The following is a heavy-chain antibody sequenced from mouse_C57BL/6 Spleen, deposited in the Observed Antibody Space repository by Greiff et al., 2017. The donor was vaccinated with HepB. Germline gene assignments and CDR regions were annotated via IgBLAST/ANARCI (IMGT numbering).Heavy chain of an antibody. CDR2: IYPGSGST. CDR3: ARKIDYYGSSYCAMDY. Sequence: QVQLQQPGAELVKPGASVKMSCKASGYTFTSYWITWVKQRPGQGLEWIRDIYPGSGSTNYNEKFKSKATLTVDTSSSTAYMQLSSLTSEDSAVYYCARKIDYYGSSYCAMDYWGQGTSVTVSS. CDR1: GYTFTSYW. J-gene: IGHJ4*01. V-gene: IGHV1-55*01. D-gene: IGHD1-1*01.